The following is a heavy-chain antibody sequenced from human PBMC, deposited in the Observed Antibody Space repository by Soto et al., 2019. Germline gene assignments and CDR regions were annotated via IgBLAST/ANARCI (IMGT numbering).Heavy chain of an antibody. Sequence: SVKVSCKASGGTFSSYAISWVRQAPGQGLEWMGGIIPIFGTANYAQKFQGRVTITADESTSTAYMELSSLRSEDTAVYYCARRGPRIMITFGGVIAPPYYYYGMDVWGQ. J-gene: IGHJ6*02. CDR1: GGTFSSYA. CDR2: IIPIFGTA. CDR3: ARRGPRIMITFGGVIAPPYYYYGMDV. V-gene: IGHV1-69*13. D-gene: IGHD3-16*02.